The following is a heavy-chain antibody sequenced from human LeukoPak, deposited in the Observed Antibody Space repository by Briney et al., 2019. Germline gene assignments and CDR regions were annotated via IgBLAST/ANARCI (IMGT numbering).Heavy chain of an antibody. CDR1: GFTFSSYG. Sequence: GGPLRLSCAASGFTFSSYGMHWVRQAPGKGLEWVAVIWYDGSNKYYADSVKGRFTTSRDNSKNTLYLQMNSLRAEDTAVYYCARDHLITMVRGVRLAMDVWGQGTTVTVSS. CDR2: IWYDGSNK. CDR3: ARDHLITMVRGVRLAMDV. J-gene: IGHJ6*02. V-gene: IGHV3-33*01. D-gene: IGHD3-10*01.